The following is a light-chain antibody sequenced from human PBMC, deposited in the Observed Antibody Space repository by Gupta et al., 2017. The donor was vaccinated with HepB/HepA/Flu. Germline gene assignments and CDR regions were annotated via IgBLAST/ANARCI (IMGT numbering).Light chain of an antibody. J-gene: IGKJ2*01. V-gene: IGKV1-39*01. CDR2: AAS. CDR1: QSISSY. CDR3: QQSYSTPYT. Sequence: DIQLTQSPSSLSASVGDRVTITCRASQSISSYLNWYQQKPGKAPKLLIYAASNLQSGVPSRSSGSGSGTDFTLTISSLQPEHFATYYCQQSYSTPYTFGQGTKLEIK.